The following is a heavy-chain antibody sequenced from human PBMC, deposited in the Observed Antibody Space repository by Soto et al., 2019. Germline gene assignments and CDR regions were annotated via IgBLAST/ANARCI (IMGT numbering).Heavy chain of an antibody. CDR1: GFTYSTYT. J-gene: IGHJ4*02. D-gene: IGHD6-19*01. Sequence: GGSLRLSCAASGFTYSTYTMHWVRQAPGKGLEWVAVVSHDGRNTHYADSVKGRFTISRDSSKNTVSLEMTSLRAEDTAVYYCAKGGRQWLVTSDFNYWGQGALVTVSS. CDR3: AKGGRQWLVTSDFNY. CDR2: VSHDGRNT. V-gene: IGHV3-30*18.